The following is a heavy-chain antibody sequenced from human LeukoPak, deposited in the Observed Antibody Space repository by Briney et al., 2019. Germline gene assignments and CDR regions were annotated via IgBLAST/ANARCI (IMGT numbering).Heavy chain of an antibody. V-gene: IGHV4-34*01. CDR3: ARESNYYGSGTYSAFDY. CDR1: GGSFNEYS. CDR2: INHSGNT. Sequence: PSETLSLTCAIYGGSFNEYSWNWIRQSPGKGLEWIGEINHSGNTNYNPSLESRLTISVDASKSQFSLNLTSLTAADTAIYYCARESNYYGSGTYSAFDYWGQGTLVTVSS. D-gene: IGHD3-10*01. J-gene: IGHJ4*02.